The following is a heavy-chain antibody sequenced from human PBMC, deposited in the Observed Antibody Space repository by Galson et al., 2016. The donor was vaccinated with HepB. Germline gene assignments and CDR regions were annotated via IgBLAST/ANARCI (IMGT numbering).Heavy chain of an antibody. CDR2: TSWNSGSI. D-gene: IGHD6-13*01. J-gene: IGHJ3*02. V-gene: IGHV3-9*01. CDR1: GFTFDDYA. Sequence: SLRLSCAASGFTFDDYAMHWVRQAPGKGLEWVSGTSWNSGSIGYADSVKGRFTISRDNDKNSLHLQMNILSAEDTALYYCARGRGSNWRDAFDIWGQGTMVTVSS. CDR3: ARGRGSNWRDAFDI.